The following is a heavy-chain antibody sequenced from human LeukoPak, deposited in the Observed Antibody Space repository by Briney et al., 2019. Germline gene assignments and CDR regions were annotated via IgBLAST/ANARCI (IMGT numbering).Heavy chain of an antibody. J-gene: IGHJ5*02. CDR1: GFTFRDYY. D-gene: IGHD5-12*01. CDR2: ISSSDSTM. Sequence: GGSLRLSCAASGFTFRDYYLTWIRQAPGGGLGWVAYISSSDSTMHYAASVKGRFTISMDNDKNSLYLQMNSLRVEDTAVYYCARGAIVTTRGPWFDPWGQGTLVTVSS. V-gene: IGHV3-11*01. CDR3: ARGAIVTTRGPWFDP.